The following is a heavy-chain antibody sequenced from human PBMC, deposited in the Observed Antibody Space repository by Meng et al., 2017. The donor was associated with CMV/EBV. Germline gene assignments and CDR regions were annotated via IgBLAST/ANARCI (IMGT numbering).Heavy chain of an antibody. D-gene: IGHD2-2*02. Sequence: GYTFTSYGISWVRQAPGQGLEWMGWISAYNGNTNYAQKLQGRVTMTTDTFTSTAYMELRSLRSDDTAVYYCARDPLYCSSTSCYTVYWGQGTLVTVSS. CDR3: ARDPLYCSSTSCYTVY. CDR1: GYTFTSYG. V-gene: IGHV1-18*01. J-gene: IGHJ4*02. CDR2: ISAYNGNT.